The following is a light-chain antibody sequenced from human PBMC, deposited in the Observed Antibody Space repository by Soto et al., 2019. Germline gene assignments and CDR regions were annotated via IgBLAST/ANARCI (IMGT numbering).Light chain of an antibody. V-gene: IGLV2-14*03. J-gene: IGLJ1*01. CDR2: DVT. CDR3: NSYTSSNSYV. Sequence: QSALTQPASESGSPGQSITISCTGTSSDVGGYNYVSWYHQHPGKAPKLMIYDVTNRPSGVSDRFSGSKSGNTASLTISGLQAEDEADYYCNSYTSSNSYVFGSGTKLTVL. CDR1: SSDVGGYNY.